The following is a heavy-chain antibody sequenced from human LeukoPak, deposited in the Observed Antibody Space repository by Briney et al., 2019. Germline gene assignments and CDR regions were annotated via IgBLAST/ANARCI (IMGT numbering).Heavy chain of an antibody. CDR1: GFTFSRYG. Sequence: GGSLRLSCAPSGFTFSRYGMHWVRQAPGKGLEWVAFIRYDGSNKYYADSVKGRFTISRDNSKNTLYLQVNSLRTEDTAVYYCARDFRPPNAGSGNYERMFDPWGQGTLVTVSS. D-gene: IGHD3-10*01. V-gene: IGHV3-30*02. J-gene: IGHJ5*02. CDR3: ARDFRPPNAGSGNYERMFDP. CDR2: IRYDGSNK.